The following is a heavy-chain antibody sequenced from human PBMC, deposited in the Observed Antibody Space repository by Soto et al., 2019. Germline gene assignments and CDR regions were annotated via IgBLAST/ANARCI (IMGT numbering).Heavy chain of an antibody. J-gene: IGHJ6*02. Sequence: QVQLVQSGAEVKKPGSSVKVSCKASGGTFSSYAISWVRQNAGQGLEWMGGIIPIFGTADYAQKFQGRVTITADESTSTAYMELSSLRSEDTAVYYCALHYGSGSNYYYYGMDVWGQGTTVTVSS. CDR3: ALHYGSGSNYYYYGMDV. CDR2: IIPIFGTA. V-gene: IGHV1-69*12. D-gene: IGHD3-10*01. CDR1: GGTFSSYA.